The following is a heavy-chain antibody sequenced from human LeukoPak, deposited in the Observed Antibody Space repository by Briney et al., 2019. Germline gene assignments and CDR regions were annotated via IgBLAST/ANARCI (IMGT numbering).Heavy chain of an antibody. V-gene: IGHV5-51*01. CDR1: GYRFSDYW. D-gene: IGHD2-2*01. J-gene: IGHJ4*02. CDR3: ARPFQPGD. CDR2: IYPGDSDI. Sequence: GESLKISCKGSGYRFSDYWIGWVRQMPGKGLEWMGIIYPGDSDIRYSPSFQGQVTISADKSISIAYLEWSSLKASDSAMYYCARPFQPGDWGQGTLVTVSS.